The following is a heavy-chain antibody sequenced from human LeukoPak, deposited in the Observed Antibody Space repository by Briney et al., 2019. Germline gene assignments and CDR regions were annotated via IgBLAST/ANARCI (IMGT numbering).Heavy chain of an antibody. Sequence: GGSLRLSCAVSGFTFSGYGMQWVRQAPGKGLEYVAFIGNDGRNEDYADSVKGRFTTSRDNSKNTLDLEMNSLRVEDTAVYYCAKDFSPVGPSMLDHWGQGTLVTVSS. J-gene: IGHJ4*02. CDR2: IGNDGRNE. V-gene: IGHV3-30*02. CDR1: GFTFSGYG. CDR3: AKDFSPVGPSMLDH. D-gene: IGHD1-26*01.